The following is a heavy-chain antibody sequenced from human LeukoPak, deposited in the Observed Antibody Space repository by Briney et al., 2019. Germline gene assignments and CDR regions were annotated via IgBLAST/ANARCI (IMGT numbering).Heavy chain of an antibody. V-gene: IGHV3-23*01. CDR1: GFTFSSYA. D-gene: IGHD3-22*01. CDR2: VSGSGGGT. J-gene: IGHJ5*02. Sequence: GGSLRLSCAASGFTFSSYAMSWVRQAPGKGLEWVSSVSGSGGGTNYADSVKGRFTISRDNSKKTLYLQMNSLRAEDTAVYYCVKGLEDRHDSSGYYSNWFDPWGQGTLVTVSS. CDR3: VKGLEDRHDSSGYYSNWFDP.